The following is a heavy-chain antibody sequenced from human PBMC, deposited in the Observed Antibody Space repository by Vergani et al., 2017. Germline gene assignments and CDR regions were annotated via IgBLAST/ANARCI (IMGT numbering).Heavy chain of an antibody. D-gene: IGHD2-2*01. CDR3: ARDRCSSTSCPFDY. J-gene: IGHJ4*02. V-gene: IGHV3-33*01. CDR2: IWYDGSNK. CDR1: GFTFSSYG. Sequence: QVQLVESGGGVVQPGRSLRLSCAASGFTFSSYGMHWVRQAPGKGLEWVAVIWYDGSNKYYADSVKGRFTISRDNSKNTLYLQMNSLRAEDTAVYYCARDRCSSTSCPFDYWGQGTPVTVSS.